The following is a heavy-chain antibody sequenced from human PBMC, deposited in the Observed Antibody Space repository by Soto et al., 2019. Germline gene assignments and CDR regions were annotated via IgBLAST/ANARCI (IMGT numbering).Heavy chain of an antibody. CDR2: IYYSGLT. CDR3: ARLPAEAKVADGGMEV. Sequence: SSTXSLTCSFSVCSIISSIHYLCWIRQPPGKGLEWIGSIYYSGLTHYTPSVKSRVTISADTSKNQFSLKLNSVTAADTAVYYCARLPAEAKVADGGMEVRGQRTTV. V-gene: IGHV4-39*01. CDR1: VCSIISSIHY. D-gene: IGHD6-13*01. J-gene: IGHJ6*01.